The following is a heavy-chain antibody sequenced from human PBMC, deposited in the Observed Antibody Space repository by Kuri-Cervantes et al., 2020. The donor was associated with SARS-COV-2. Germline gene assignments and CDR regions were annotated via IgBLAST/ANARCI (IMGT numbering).Heavy chain of an antibody. CDR1: GFTFSSYW. CDR3: ARDNLWLDYYYMDV. Sequence: GGSLRLSCAASGFTFSSYWMSWVRQAPGKGLEWVANIKQDGSEKYYVDSVKGRFTISRDNAKNSLYLQMNSLGAEDTAVYYCARDNLWLDYYYMDVWGKGTTVTVSS. D-gene: IGHD2-21*01. J-gene: IGHJ6*03. V-gene: IGHV3-7*01. CDR2: IKQDGSEK.